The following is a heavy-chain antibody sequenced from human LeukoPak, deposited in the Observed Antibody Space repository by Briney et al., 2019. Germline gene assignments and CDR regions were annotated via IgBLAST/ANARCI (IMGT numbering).Heavy chain of an antibody. Sequence: GGSLRLSCAASAFTFSSYALHWVRQAPGKGLEWVAVISYDGSNEYYADSVKGRFIISRDNSKNTLYLQMNSLRAEDTAVYYCARVMTTVIKAFDYWGQGTLVTVSS. V-gene: IGHV3-30*04. CDR2: ISYDGSNE. J-gene: IGHJ4*02. CDR1: AFTFSSYA. CDR3: ARVMTTVIKAFDY. D-gene: IGHD4-17*01.